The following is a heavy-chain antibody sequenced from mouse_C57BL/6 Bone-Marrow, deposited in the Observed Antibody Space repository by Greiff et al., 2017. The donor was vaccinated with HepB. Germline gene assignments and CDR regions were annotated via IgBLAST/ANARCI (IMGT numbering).Heavy chain of an antibody. Sequence: DVKLVESGGGLVQPGGSLKLSCAASGFTFSDYYMYWVRQTPEKRLEWVAYISNGGGSTYYPDTVKGRFTISRDNAKNTLYLQMSRLKSEDTAMYYCARPDYSNSWFAYWGQGTLVTVSA. D-gene: IGHD2-5*01. J-gene: IGHJ3*01. CDR2: ISNGGGST. CDR1: GFTFSDYY. CDR3: ARPDYSNSWFAY. V-gene: IGHV5-12*01.